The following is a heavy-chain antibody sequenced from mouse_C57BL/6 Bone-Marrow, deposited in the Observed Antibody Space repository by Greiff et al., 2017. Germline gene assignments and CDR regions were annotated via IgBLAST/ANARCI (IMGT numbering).Heavy chain of an antibody. CDR2: IYPRSGNT. CDR3: ALYELY. D-gene: IGHD1-1*01. CDR1: GYTFTSYG. Sequence: QVQLKESGAELARPGASVKLSCKASGYTFTSYGISWVKQRTGQGLEWIGEIYPRSGNTYYNEKFKGKATLTADKSTSTAYMELRSLTSEYSAVYFCALYELYWGQGTSETASS. J-gene: IGHJ4*01. V-gene: IGHV1-81*01.